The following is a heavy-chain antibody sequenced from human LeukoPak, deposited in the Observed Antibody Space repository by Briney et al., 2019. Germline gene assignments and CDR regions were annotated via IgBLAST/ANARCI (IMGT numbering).Heavy chain of an antibody. CDR3: ARDHKLGRSSSKGAFDV. D-gene: IGHD6-6*01. CDR1: GGSISSSNW. J-gene: IGHJ3*01. V-gene: IGHV4-4*02. CDR2: IYHSGST. Sequence: TSETLSLTCAVSGGSISSSNWWSWVRQPPGKGLEWIGEIYHSGSTYYNPSLKSRVTISVDTSKNQFSLKLSSVTAADTAVYYCARDHKLGRSSSKGAFDVWGQGTMVTVSS.